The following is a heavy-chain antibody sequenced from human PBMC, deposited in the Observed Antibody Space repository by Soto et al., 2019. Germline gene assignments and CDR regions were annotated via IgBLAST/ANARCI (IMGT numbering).Heavy chain of an antibody. CDR1: GDSLRGQS. V-gene: IGHV4-34*01. J-gene: IGHJ6*02. CDR3: AREDGYGWSGESLDV. Sequence: SETLSLTCAVVGDSLRGQSCNSIRQSPGKGLEWIGELAQSGGTNYNPSLKSRSIISDDTSKNQFSLTLTSVTAADTAVYYCAREDGYGWSGESLDVWGQGTTVTVSS. D-gene: IGHD6-19*01. CDR2: LAQSGGT.